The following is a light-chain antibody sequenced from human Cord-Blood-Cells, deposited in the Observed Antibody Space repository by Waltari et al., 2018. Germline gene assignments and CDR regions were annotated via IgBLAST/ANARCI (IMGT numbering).Light chain of an antibody. Sequence: DIQMTQSPSTLSASVGDRVTITCRASQSISSWLAWYQQKTGKAPKLLIYDASSLESGVPSRFSGSGSGTEFTLTISSLQPDDFATYYCQQYNSYLTFGQGTKLEIK. CDR2: DAS. J-gene: IGKJ2*01. CDR1: QSISSW. V-gene: IGKV1-5*01. CDR3: QQYNSYLT.